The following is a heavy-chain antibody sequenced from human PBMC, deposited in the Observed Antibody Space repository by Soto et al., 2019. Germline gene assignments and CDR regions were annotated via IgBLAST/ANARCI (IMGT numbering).Heavy chain of an antibody. CDR2: ISYDGGNK. CDR3: ARDYYDRSGHSHSSVY. Sequence: PGESLKISCAASGITFSTYAMHWVRQAPGKGLEWVAVISYDGGNKYYADSVKGRFTISRDNSKNALSLQMNSLRAEDTAVYYCARDYYDRSGHSHSSVYWGQGTLVTVSS. CDR1: GITFSTYA. D-gene: IGHD3-22*01. J-gene: IGHJ4*02. V-gene: IGHV3-30-3*01.